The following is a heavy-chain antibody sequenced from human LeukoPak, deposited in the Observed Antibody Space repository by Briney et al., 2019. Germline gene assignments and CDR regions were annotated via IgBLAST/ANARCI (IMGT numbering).Heavy chain of an antibody. CDR2: ISYDGSNK. CDR1: GFTFSSYG. J-gene: IGHJ4*02. CDR3: AKALISGRITMVRGVIPSD. Sequence: PGRSLRLSCAASGFTFSSYGMHWVRQAPGKGLEWVAVISYDGSNKYYADSVKGRFTISRDNSKNTLYLQMNSLRAEDTAVYYCAKALISGRITMVRGVIPSDWGQGTLVTFSS. V-gene: IGHV3-30*18. D-gene: IGHD3-10*01.